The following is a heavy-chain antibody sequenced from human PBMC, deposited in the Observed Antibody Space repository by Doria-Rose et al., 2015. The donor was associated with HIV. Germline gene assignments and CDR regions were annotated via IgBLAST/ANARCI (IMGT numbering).Heavy chain of an antibody. CDR3: ARMGSYRELDY. CDR2: TYYTGTS. Sequence: CSVSGASVSSRGYYWNWIRQVPGKGLESLGYTYYTGTSDYSPSLKSRLSMAVDTSKNQFSLKLSFVTVADTAVYYCARMGSYRELDYWGQGALVIASA. V-gene: IGHV4-31*03. J-gene: IGHJ4*02. CDR1: GASVSSRGYY. D-gene: IGHD3-3*01.